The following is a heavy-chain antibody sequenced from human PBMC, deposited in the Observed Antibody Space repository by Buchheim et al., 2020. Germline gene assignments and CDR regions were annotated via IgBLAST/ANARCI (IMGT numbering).Heavy chain of an antibody. V-gene: IGHV4-30-4*01. CDR3: ARSSIAATGSVWNFDL. CDR1: GGSIGSGDFY. J-gene: IGHJ2*01. CDR2: ISYTGSS. D-gene: IGHD6-6*01. Sequence: QVQLQESGPGLVKPSQTLSLTCTVSGGSIGSGDFYWSWIRQTPGKGLEWIGYISYTGSSYYTPSLKGRVSISEDTSKNQFSLKLSSVTAADTAVFFCARSSIAATGSVWNFDLWGRGT.